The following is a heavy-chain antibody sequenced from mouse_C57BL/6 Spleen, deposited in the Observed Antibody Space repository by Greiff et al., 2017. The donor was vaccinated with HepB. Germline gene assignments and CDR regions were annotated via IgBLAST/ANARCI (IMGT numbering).Heavy chain of an antibody. D-gene: IGHD3-1*01. Sequence: VQLQQPGAELVRPGSSVKLSCKASGYTFTSYWMDWVKQRPGQGLEWIGNIYPSDSETHYNQKFKDKATLTVDKSSSTAYMQLSSLTSEDSAVYYCARFGLIRTYFDYWGQGTTLTVSS. J-gene: IGHJ2*01. V-gene: IGHV1-61*01. CDR1: GYTFTSYW. CDR3: ARFGLIRTYFDY. CDR2: IYPSDSET.